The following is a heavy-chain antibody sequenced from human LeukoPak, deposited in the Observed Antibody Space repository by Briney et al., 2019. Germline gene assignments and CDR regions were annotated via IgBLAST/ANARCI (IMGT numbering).Heavy chain of an antibody. Sequence: GGSLRLSCAVSGFSFADEYMSWVRQAPGQGLEWVSYISNTGSYTNYADSVEGRFTISRDNTENSLYLQMNSLRAEDTAVYYCARSRGAGPGAYFDYWGQGTLVAVTS. CDR3: ARSRGAGPGAYFDY. V-gene: IGHV3-11*03. J-gene: IGHJ4*02. CDR1: GFSFADEY. D-gene: IGHD6-19*01. CDR2: ISNTGSYT.